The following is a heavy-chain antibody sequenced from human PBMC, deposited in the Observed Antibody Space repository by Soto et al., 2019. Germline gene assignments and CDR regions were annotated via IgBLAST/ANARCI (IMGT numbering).Heavy chain of an antibody. Sequence: PSETLSLTCTVSGGSISSYYWSWIRQPPGKGLEWIGYIYYSGSTNYNPSLKSRVTISVDTSKNQFSLKLSSVTAADTAVYYCADYDYIWGSYRWGQGTLVTVSS. CDR3: ADYDYIWGSYR. V-gene: IGHV4-59*01. D-gene: IGHD3-16*02. CDR2: IYYSGST. CDR1: GGSISSYY. J-gene: IGHJ4*02.